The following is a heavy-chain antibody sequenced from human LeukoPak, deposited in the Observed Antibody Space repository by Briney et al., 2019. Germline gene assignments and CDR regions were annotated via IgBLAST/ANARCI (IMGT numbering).Heavy chain of an antibody. Sequence: PGGSLRLSCAASGFTFSSYAMSWVRQAPGGGLEWVSAISGSGGSTYYADSVKGRFTISRDNSKNTLYLQMNSLRAEDTAVYYCAKDHVRSFPPTYFDYWGQGTLVTVSS. CDR1: GFTFSSYA. J-gene: IGHJ4*02. V-gene: IGHV3-23*01. CDR2: ISGSGGST. CDR3: AKDHVRSFPPTYFDY.